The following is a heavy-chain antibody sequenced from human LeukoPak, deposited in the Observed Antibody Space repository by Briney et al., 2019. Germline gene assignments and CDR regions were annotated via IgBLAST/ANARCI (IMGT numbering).Heavy chain of an antibody. CDR2: IYHSGSN. CDR1: GGSISSSNW. CDR3: ARTRYYYNSRSYGAPYYFDY. D-gene: IGHD3-10*01. J-gene: IGHJ4*02. V-gene: IGHV4-4*02. Sequence: SETLSLTCAVSGGSISSSNWWSWVRQPPGRGLEWIGEIYHSGSNNYNPSLQSRVTISVDTSKNQFSLKLSSVTAADTAVYYCARTRYYYNSRSYGAPYYFDYWGQGTLVTVSS.